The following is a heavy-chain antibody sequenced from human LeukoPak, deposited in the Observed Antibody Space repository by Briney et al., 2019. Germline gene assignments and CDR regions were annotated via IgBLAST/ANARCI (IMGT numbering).Heavy chain of an antibody. J-gene: IGHJ6*02. CDR3: ARWNQGHGLDV. Sequence: GRSLRLSCAASGIPFSSYGMHWVRQAPGKGLEWVAAIWYDGSKKYYADFVKGRFTISRDNSKNTLSLQMSSLRVEDTAVYYCARWNQGHGLDVWGQGTTVTVSS. CDR2: IWYDGSKK. V-gene: IGHV3-33*01. D-gene: IGHD4-23*01. CDR1: GIPFSSYG.